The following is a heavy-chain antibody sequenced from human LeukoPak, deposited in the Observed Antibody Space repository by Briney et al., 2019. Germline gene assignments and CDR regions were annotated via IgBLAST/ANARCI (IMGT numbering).Heavy chain of an antibody. D-gene: IGHD2-15*01. Sequence: PGGSLRLSCAASEFTFSSYAMHWVRQAPGKGLEWVAVISYDGSNKYYADSVKGRFTISRDNSKNTLYLQMNSLRAEDTAVYYCARDLVVAAHYYYYYGMDVWGQGTTVTVSS. CDR1: EFTFSSYA. CDR2: ISYDGSNK. V-gene: IGHV3-30-3*01. J-gene: IGHJ6*02. CDR3: ARDLVVAAHYYYYYGMDV.